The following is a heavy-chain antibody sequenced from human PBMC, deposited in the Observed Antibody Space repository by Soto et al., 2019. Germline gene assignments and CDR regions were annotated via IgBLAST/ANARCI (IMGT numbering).Heavy chain of an antibody. Sequence: SEPLSLTCTVSGGSVSSGSYYWSWIRQPPGKGLEWIGYIYYSGSTNYNPSLKSRVTISVDTSKNQFSLKLSSVTAADTAGYYCARAAWYFDYWGQGTLVTVSS. V-gene: IGHV4-61*01. CDR1: GGSVSSGSYY. J-gene: IGHJ4*02. CDR3: ARAAWYFDY. D-gene: IGHD2-15*01. CDR2: IYYSGST.